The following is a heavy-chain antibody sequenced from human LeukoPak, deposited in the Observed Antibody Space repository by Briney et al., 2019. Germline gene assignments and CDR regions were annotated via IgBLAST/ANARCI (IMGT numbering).Heavy chain of an antibody. Sequence: GRSLRLSCAASGFTFDDYAMHWVRQVPGKGLEWVSGISWNSGSIGYADSVKGRFTISRDNAKNSLYLQMNSLRAEDTALYHGAKAGERDYGDIGNWGQGTLVTVSS. D-gene: IGHD4-17*01. J-gene: IGHJ4*02. CDR3: AKAGERDYGDIGN. V-gene: IGHV3-9*01. CDR2: ISWNSGSI. CDR1: GFTFDDYA.